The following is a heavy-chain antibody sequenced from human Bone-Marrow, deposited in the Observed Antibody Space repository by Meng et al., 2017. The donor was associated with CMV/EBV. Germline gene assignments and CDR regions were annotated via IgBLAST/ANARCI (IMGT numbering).Heavy chain of an antibody. CDR1: GYTFTGYY. D-gene: IGHD3-3*01. CDR2: INPNSGGT. V-gene: IGHV1-2*02. CDR3: ARVSPTIVGVVIRRRGFEP. J-gene: IGHJ5*02. Sequence: GESLKISCKASGYTFTGYYMHWVRQAPGQGLEWMGWINPNSGGTNYAQKFQGRVTMTRDTSISTAYMELSRLRSDDTAVYYCARVSPTIVGVVIRRRGFEPWGQGTLVTVSS.